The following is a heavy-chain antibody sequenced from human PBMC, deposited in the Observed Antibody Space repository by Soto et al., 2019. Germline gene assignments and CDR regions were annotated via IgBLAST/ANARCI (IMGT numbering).Heavy chain of an antibody. D-gene: IGHD3-9*01. CDR1: GFTFSSYA. Sequence: WGSLCLSCSASGFTFSSYAMRWVRQAAGKGLEYVSAISSNGGSTYYADSEKRSTTISRDNSKHTLYLQMRRLRAEDTAVYYCVAVYYDILTGIYGMDVWGQGNTVTVSS. CDR3: VAVYYDILTGIYGMDV. CDR2: ISSNGGST. V-gene: IGHV3-64D*06. J-gene: IGHJ6*02.